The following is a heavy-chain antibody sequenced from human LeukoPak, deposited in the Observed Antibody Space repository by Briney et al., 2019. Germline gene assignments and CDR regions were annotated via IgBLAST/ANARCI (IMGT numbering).Heavy chain of an antibody. CDR1: GFTHSGAW. D-gene: IGHD1-14*01. J-gene: IGHJ4*02. CDR3: VTVQFTRTMSFDY. Sequence: GGSLTLSCAASGFTHSGAWKSWVRQAPGKGLEWVGRIKSNFDGGTTDYAAPVKGRFSVSRDDSKDTLVLQMNSLKTEDTAVYYCVTVQFTRTMSFDYWGQGTLVTVSS. V-gene: IGHV3-15*01. CDR2: IKSNFDGGTT.